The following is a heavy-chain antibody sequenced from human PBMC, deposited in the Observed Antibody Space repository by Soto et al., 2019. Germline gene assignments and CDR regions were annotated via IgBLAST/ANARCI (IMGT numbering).Heavy chain of an antibody. CDR3: ARGTRSEFDSSRQAYYYYGMDV. Sequence: GASVKVSCKASGYTFTGYYMHWVRQAPGQGPEWMGWINPNSGGTNYAQKFQGWVTMTRDTSISTAYMELSRLRSDDTAVYYCARGTRSEFDSSRQAYYYYGMDVRGQGTTVTVSS. D-gene: IGHD6-13*01. V-gene: IGHV1-2*04. CDR1: GYTFTGYY. J-gene: IGHJ6*02. CDR2: INPNSGGT.